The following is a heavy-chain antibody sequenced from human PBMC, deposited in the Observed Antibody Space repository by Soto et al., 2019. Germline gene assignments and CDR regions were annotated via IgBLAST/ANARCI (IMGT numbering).Heavy chain of an antibody. J-gene: IGHJ6*02. CDR2: ISYDGSNK. CDR3: AKHRGRSYYDFWSGYYYYYYGMDV. CDR1: GFTFSSYG. V-gene: IGHV3-30*18. D-gene: IGHD3-3*01. Sequence: QVQLVESGGGVVQPGRSLRLSCAASGFTFSSYGMHWVRQAPGKGLEWVAVISYDGSNKYYADSVKGRFTISRDNSKNTLYLRMNSLRAEDTAVYYCAKHRGRSYYDFWSGYYYYYYGMDVWGQGTTVTVSS.